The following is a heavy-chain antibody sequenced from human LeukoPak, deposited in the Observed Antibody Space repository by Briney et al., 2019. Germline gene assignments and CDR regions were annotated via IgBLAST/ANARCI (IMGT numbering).Heavy chain of an antibody. CDR1: GFTFSSHW. J-gene: IGHJ4*02. Sequence: GGSLRLSCVASGFTFSSHWMSWVRQAPGKGLEWVANVNKDGSEKYYVESVKGRFTISRDNAKNSLYLQVNSLRAEDTAIYYCARERDARFDFWGQGTLVTVSS. CDR3: ARERDARFDF. D-gene: IGHD2-2*01. CDR2: VNKDGSEK. V-gene: IGHV3-7*01.